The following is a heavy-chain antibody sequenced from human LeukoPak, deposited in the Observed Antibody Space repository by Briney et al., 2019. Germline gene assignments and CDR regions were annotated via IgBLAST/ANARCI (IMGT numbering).Heavy chain of an antibody. CDR3: ARARGIAAAGTILY. D-gene: IGHD6-13*01. V-gene: IGHV1-2*02. J-gene: IGHJ4*02. CDR2: INPNSGGT. Sequence: ASVKVSCKASGYTFTGYYMHWVRQAPGQGLEWMGWINPNSGGTNYAQKFQGRVTMTRDTSISTAYMELSRLRSDDTAVYYCARARGIAAAGTILYWGQGTLVTVSS. CDR1: GYTFTGYY.